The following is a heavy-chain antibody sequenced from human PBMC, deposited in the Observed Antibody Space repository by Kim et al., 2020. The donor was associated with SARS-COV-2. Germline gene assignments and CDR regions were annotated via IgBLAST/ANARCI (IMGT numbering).Heavy chain of an antibody. D-gene: IGHD3-3*02. V-gene: IGHV5-10-1*01. Sequence: GASLKISCKGSGYSFTSYWISWVRQMPGKGLEWMGRIDPSDSYTNYSPSFQGHVTISVDKSISTAYLQWSSLKASDTAMYYCARLSEALDPFDYWGQGTLVTVSS. CDR3: ARLSEALDPFDY. CDR1: GYSFTSYW. CDR2: IDPSDSYT. J-gene: IGHJ4*02.